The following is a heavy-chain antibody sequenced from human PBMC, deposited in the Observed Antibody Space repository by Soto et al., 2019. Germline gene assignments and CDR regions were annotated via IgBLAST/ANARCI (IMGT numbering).Heavy chain of an antibody. J-gene: IGHJ4*02. CDR3: ARIGNPDASLYFDY. CDR2: TYHTGST. V-gene: IGHV4-31*01. CDR1: GGSISVGVYY. D-gene: IGHD2-2*01. Sequence: QLQLQESGPGLVKPSQTLSLTCTVSGGSISVGVYYWNWIRQHPGKGLECIGYTYHTGSTYYNPSIESPVTISVAPSKNQCSLRLSSVTAADTAVYYCARIGNPDASLYFDYWGQGTLVTVSS.